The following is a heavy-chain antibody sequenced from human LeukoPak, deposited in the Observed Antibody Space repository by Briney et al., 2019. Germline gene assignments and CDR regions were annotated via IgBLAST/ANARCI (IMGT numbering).Heavy chain of an antibody. V-gene: IGHV1-18*01. CDR1: GYTFTSYG. CDR2: ISAYNGNT. D-gene: IGHD3-22*01. J-gene: IGHJ4*02. Sequence: GGSVQVSCKASGYTFTSYGISWVRQAPGQGLEWMGWISAYNGNTNYAQKLQGRVTMTTDTSTSAAYMELRSLRSDDTAVYYCARVVPLGRGYYDSSGYYDDYWGQGTLVTVSS. CDR3: ARVVPLGRGYYDSSGYYDDY.